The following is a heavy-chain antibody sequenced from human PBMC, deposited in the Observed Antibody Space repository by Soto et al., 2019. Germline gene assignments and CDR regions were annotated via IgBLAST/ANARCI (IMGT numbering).Heavy chain of an antibody. CDR2: INPASGST. Sequence: QVQLVQSGAEVQKPGASVKLSCRTSGYTFTHYYIHWVRQAPGQGLEWLAIINPASGSTNYAQDFQGRVTLTMDTPTTTVYMELSGLRAEDTAIFYCARDLAAGDYWGQGTLVTVSS. J-gene: IGHJ4*02. CDR3: ARDLAAGDY. D-gene: IGHD6-13*01. V-gene: IGHV1-46*01. CDR1: GYTFTHYY.